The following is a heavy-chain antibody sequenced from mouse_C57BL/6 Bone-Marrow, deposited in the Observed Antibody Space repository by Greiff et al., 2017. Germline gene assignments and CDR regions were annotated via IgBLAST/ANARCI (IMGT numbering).Heavy chain of an antibody. D-gene: IGHD4-1*01. CDR2: IDPENGDT. CDR3: TTGTGYYAMDY. CDR1: GFNIKDDY. J-gene: IGHJ4*01. Sequence: EVQGVESGAELVRPGASVKLSCTASGFNIKDDYMHWVKQRPEQGLEWIGWIDPENGDTEYASKFQGKATITADTSSNTAYLQLSSLTSEDTAVYYCTTGTGYYAMDYWGQGTSVTVSS. V-gene: IGHV14-4*01.